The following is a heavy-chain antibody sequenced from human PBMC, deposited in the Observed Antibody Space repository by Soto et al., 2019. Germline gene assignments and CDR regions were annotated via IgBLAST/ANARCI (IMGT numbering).Heavy chain of an antibody. CDR2: IWYDGSNK. J-gene: IGHJ4*02. CDR3: ARGRTGMTRGGDY. Sequence: QVQLVESGGGVVQPGRSLRLSCAASGFTFSSYGMHWVRQAPGKGLEWVAVIWYDGSNKYYADSVKGRFTISRDNSKNTQYVQMNSLRAEETAGYYCARGRTGMTRGGDYWGQGTLVTVSS. V-gene: IGHV3-33*01. CDR1: GFTFSSYG. D-gene: IGHD1-1*01.